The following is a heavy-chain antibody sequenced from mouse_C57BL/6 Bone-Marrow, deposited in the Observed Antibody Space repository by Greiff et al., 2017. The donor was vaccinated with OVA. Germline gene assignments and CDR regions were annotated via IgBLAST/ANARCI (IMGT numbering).Heavy chain of an antibody. CDR3: ARHVCLRDPFHYYAMDY. CDR2: ISNLAYSI. Sequence: EVKLVESGGGLVQPGGSLKLSCAASGFTFSDYGMAWVRQAPRKGPEWVAFISNLAYSIYYADTVTGRFTLSRENAKNTLYLEMRSLRSEDTAMYYCARHVCLRDPFHYYAMDYWGQGTSVTVSA. D-gene: IGHD1-1*01. V-gene: IGHV5-15*01. J-gene: IGHJ4*01. CDR1: GFTFSDYG.